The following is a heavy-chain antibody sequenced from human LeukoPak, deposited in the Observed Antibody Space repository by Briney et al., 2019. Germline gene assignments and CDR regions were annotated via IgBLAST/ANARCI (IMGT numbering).Heavy chain of an antibody. CDR1: GFTLSRYI. CDR2: ISSSGNII. V-gene: IGHV3-21*01. CDR3: ARADYYDSGSFYPLNF. Sequence: GGSLRLSCAASGFTLSRYIMNWVRQAPGKGLEWVSSISSSGNIIYYADSVRGRFTISRDNAKNSLYLQMNSLRAEDTAVLYCARADYYDSGSFYPLNFWGQGTLVTVSS. D-gene: IGHD3-10*01. J-gene: IGHJ4*02.